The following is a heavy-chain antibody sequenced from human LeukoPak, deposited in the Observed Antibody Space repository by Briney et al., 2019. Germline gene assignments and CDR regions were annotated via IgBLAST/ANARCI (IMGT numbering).Heavy chain of an antibody. CDR3: LGDYYDGSGYYYVNY. Sequence: ASVKVSCKASGGTFSSYAISWVRQAPGQGLEWMGGIIPIFGTANYAQKFQGRVTITADESTSTAYMELSSLRSEDTAVYYCLGDYYDGSGYYYVNYWGQGTLVTVSS. CDR1: GGTFSSYA. D-gene: IGHD3-22*01. J-gene: IGHJ4*02. V-gene: IGHV1-69*01. CDR2: IIPIFGTA.